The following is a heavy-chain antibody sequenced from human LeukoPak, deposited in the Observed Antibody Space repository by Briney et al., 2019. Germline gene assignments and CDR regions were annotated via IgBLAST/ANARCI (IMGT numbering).Heavy chain of an antibody. CDR3: AKGRYSSGWYPPFDY. V-gene: IGHV3-30*18. Sequence: GGSLRLSCAASGFTFNKYTMNWVRQAPGKGLEWVAVISYDGSNKYYADSVKGRFTISRDNSKNTLYLQMNSLRAEDTAVYYCAKGRYSSGWYPPFDYWGQGTLVTVSS. CDR2: ISYDGSNK. CDR1: GFTFNKYT. D-gene: IGHD6-19*01. J-gene: IGHJ4*02.